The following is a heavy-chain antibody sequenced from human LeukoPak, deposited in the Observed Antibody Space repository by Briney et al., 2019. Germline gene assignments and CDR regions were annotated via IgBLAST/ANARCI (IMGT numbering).Heavy chain of an antibody. V-gene: IGHV4-39*01. D-gene: IGHD3-3*01. CDR2: ISYSGST. Sequence: SETLSLTCTVSGGSLSSSSNYWGWVRQPPGRGLESLGSISYSGSTYHNPSLKSPASLSVNTSKNQFSLKLTYVTAADTAVYYCARGGLLEWFINWFDPWGQGTLVTVSS. J-gene: IGHJ5*02. CDR3: ARGGLLEWFINWFDP. CDR1: GGSLSSSSNY.